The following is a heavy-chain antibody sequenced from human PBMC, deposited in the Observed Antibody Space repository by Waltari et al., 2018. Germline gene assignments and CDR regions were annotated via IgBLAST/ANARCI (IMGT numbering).Heavy chain of an antibody. V-gene: IGHV4-59*12. CDR1: GGSISSYY. D-gene: IGHD5-18*01. J-gene: IGHJ3*02. CDR2: IYYSGST. CDR3: ARGGYSYGPPAFDI. Sequence: QVQLQESGPGLVKPSETLSLTCTVSGGSISSYYWSWIRQPPGKGLEWLGYIYYSGSTNYNPSLKSRVTISVDTSKNQFSLKLSSVTAADTAVYYGARGGYSYGPPAFDIWGQGTMVTVSS.